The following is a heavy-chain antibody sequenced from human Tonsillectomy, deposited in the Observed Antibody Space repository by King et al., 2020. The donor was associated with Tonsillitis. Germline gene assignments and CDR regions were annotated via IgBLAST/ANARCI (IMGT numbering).Heavy chain of an antibody. CDR1: GFTFDDYA. Sequence: VQLVESGGGLVQPGRSLRISCAASGFTFDDYAMHWVRQAPGKGLEWVSGISWNSGSIGYADSVKGRFTISRDNAKNSLYLQMNSLRAEDTALYYCAKDKREMAKIIGWMDVWGQGTTVTVSS. V-gene: IGHV3-9*01. CDR2: ISWNSGSI. D-gene: IGHD5-24*01. J-gene: IGHJ6*02. CDR3: AKDKREMAKIIGWMDV.